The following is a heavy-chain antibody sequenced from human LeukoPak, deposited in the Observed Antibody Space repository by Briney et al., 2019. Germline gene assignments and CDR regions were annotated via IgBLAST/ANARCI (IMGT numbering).Heavy chain of an antibody. V-gene: IGHV4-59*01. D-gene: IGHD6-19*01. Sequence: SETLSLTCTVSGGSISSYYWSWIRQPPGKGLEWIGYIYYSGSTNYNPSLKSRVTISVDTSKSQFSLKLSSVTAADTAVYYCARGTYVVAGTGGYYYYYYMDVWGKGTTVTISS. CDR2: IYYSGST. CDR3: ARGTYVVAGTGGYYYYYYMDV. J-gene: IGHJ6*03. CDR1: GGSISSYY.